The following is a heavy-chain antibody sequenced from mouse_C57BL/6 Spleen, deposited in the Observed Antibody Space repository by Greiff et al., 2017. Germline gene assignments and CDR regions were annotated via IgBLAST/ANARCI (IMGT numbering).Heavy chain of an antibody. V-gene: IGHV1-64*01. D-gene: IGHD2-1*01. CDR1: GYTFTSYW. J-gene: IGHJ1*03. CDR2: IHPNSGST. Sequence: QVQLQQPGAELVKPGASVKLSCKASGYTFTSYWMPWVKQRPGQGLEWIGMIHPNSGSTNYNEKFKSKATLTVDKSSSTAYMQLSSLTSEDSAVXDGARWGDYGNYWYFDVWGTGTTVTVSS. CDR3: ARWGDYGNYWYFDV.